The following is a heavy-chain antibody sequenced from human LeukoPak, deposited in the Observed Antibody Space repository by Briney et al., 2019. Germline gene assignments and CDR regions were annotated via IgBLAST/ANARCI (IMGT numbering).Heavy chain of an antibody. J-gene: IGHJ4*02. CDR1: GGSFSGYY. CDR3: ATMTTIQAG. CDR2: INHSGST. D-gene: IGHD5-24*01. Sequence: KPSETLSLTCAVYGGSFSGYYWSWIRQPPGKGLEWIGEINHSGSTNYNPSLKSRVTISVDTSKNQFSLKLSSVTAADTAVYYCATMTTIQAGWGQGTLVTVSS. V-gene: IGHV4-34*01.